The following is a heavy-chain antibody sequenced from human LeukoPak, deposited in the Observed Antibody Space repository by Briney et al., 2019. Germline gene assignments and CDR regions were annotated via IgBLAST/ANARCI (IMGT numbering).Heavy chain of an antibody. CDR3: VAMVRGVIIAYFDY. D-gene: IGHD3-10*01. V-gene: IGHV3-66*01. Sequence: GGSLRLSCTASGFTFGDYAMSWVRQAPGKGLEWVSVIYSGGSTYYADSVKGRFTISRDNSKNTLYLQMNNLRAEDTAVYYCVAMVRGVIIAYFDYWGQGTLVTVSS. CDR2: IYSGGST. J-gene: IGHJ4*02. CDR1: GFTFGDYA.